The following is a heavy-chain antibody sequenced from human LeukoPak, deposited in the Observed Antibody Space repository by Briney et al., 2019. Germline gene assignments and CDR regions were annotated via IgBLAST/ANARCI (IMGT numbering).Heavy chain of an antibody. CDR3: ARDSSGHLS. D-gene: IGHD6-19*01. V-gene: IGHV4-30-2*01. Sequence: PSETLSLTCTVSGGSISSGGYYWSWIRQPPGKGLEWIGYIYHSGSTYYNPSLKSRVTISVDRSKNQFSLKLSSVTAADTAVYYCARDSSGHLSWGQGTLVTVSS. CDR2: IYHSGST. CDR1: GGSISSGGYY. J-gene: IGHJ4*02.